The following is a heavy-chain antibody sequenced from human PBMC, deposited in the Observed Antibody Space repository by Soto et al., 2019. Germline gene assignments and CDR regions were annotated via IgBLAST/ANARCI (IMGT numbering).Heavy chain of an antibody. V-gene: IGHV5-51*01. CDR1: GYSFTSYW. CDR3: ARHIRIAAATHYYYYGMDV. Sequence: GESLKISCKGSGYSFTSYWMGWVRQMPGKGLGWMGIIYPGDSDTRYSPSFQGQVTISADKSISTAYLQWSSLKASDTAMYYCARHIRIAAATHYYYYGMDVWGQGTTVTVSS. CDR2: IYPGDSDT. D-gene: IGHD6-13*01. J-gene: IGHJ6*02.